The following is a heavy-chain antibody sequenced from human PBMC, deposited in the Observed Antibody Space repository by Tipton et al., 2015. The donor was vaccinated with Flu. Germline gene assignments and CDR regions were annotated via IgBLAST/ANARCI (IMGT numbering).Heavy chain of an antibody. CDR3: ARDLALDS. J-gene: IGHJ4*02. CDR2: LNPSGGST. Sequence: QLVQSGAEVKKPGASVKVSCKASGYTFTGYHMHWVRQAPGQGLEWMGILNPSGGSTTYAQVFQGRVTMTRDTSTKTVYMDLSSLRSEDTAIYYCARDLALDSWGQGTLVIVSS. CDR1: GYTFTGYH. V-gene: IGHV1-46*01. D-gene: IGHD3-16*01.